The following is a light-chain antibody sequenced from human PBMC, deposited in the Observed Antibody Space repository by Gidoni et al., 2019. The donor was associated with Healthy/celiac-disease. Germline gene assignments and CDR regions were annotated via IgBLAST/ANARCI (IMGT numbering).Light chain of an antibody. CDR3: SSYTSSSTLAV. CDR2: EVS. V-gene: IGLV2-14*01. Sequence: QSALTQPASVSGSPGQSITISCTGTSSDVGGYNYVSWYQQHQGKAPKLMIYEVSNRPSGVSNRFSGSKSGNTASLTISGLQSEDEADYYCSSYTSSSTLAVFGTGTKVTVL. CDR1: SSDVGGYNY. J-gene: IGLJ1*01.